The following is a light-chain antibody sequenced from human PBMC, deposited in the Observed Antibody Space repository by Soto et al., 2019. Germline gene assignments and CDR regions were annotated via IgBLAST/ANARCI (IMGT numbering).Light chain of an antibody. CDR3: QQYGSSPWT. CDR2: GAS. J-gene: IGKJ1*01. CDR1: QSVSSSY. Sequence: EIVVTQSPSTLSVSPGERSTLSCRASQSVSSSYLAWYQQKPGQAPRLLIYGASSRATGIPDRLSGSGYGTDFTITISRMETEDFEVYYCQQYGSSPWTFGHGTKVDIK. V-gene: IGKV3-20*01.